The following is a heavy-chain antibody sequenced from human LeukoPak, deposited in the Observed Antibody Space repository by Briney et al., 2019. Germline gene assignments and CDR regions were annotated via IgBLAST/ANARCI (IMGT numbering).Heavy chain of an antibody. CDR3: AREIRTYYYGSGSYNY. D-gene: IGHD3-10*01. Sequence: ASVKVSCKASGYTFTSYGISWVRQAPGQGLEWMGWINPNSGGTNYAQKFQGRVTMTRDTSISTAYMELSRLRSDDTAVYYCAREIRTYYYGSGSYNYWGQGTLVTVSS. CDR1: GYTFTSYG. J-gene: IGHJ4*02. CDR2: INPNSGGT. V-gene: IGHV1-2*02.